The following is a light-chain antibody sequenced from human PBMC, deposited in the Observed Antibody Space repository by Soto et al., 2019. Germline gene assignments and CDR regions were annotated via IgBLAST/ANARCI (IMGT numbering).Light chain of an antibody. V-gene: IGLV2-14*01. J-gene: IGLJ1*01. CDR1: GRDIGAYDY. CDR2: GVK. CDR3: SSYTTSSTRV. Sequence: QSVLTQPASVSGSPGQSITISCTGSGRDIGAYDYVSWYQQHPGKAPKLLIYGVKNRPSGVSYRFSASKSAFTASLTISGLQAQDEANYYCSSYTTSSTRVFGTGTKVTVL.